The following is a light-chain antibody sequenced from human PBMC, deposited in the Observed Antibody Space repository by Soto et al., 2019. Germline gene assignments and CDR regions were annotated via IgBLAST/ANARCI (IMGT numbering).Light chain of an antibody. CDR3: QQYNNWPL. Sequence: EIVLTQSPGTLSLSPGERATLSCRASQSVSSSYLAWYQQKPGQPPRLLIYGASTRATGIPARFSGSGSGTDFTLTISSLEPEDFAVYFCQQYNNWPLFGQGTRLEIK. CDR1: QSVSSSY. J-gene: IGKJ5*01. CDR2: GAS. V-gene: IGKV3-20*01.